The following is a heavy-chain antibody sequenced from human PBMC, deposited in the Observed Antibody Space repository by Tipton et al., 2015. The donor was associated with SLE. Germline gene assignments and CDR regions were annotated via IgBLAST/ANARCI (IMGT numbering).Heavy chain of an antibody. J-gene: IGHJ4*02. CDR3: ATWRGYDFWTGYSPYYFDY. CDR1: GGSISSSSYY. D-gene: IGHD3-3*01. V-gene: IGHV4-39*07. CDR2: IYYSGST. Sequence: TLSLTCTVSGGSISSSSYYWGWIRQPPGKGLEWIGSIYYSGSTYYNPSLKSRVTISVGTSKNQFSLKLSSVTAADTAVYYCATWRGYDFWTGYSPYYFDYWGQGTLVTVSS.